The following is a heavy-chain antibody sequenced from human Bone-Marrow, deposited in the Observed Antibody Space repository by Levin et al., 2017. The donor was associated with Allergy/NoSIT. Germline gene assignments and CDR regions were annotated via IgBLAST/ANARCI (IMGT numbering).Heavy chain of an antibody. V-gene: IGHV4-30-2*01. J-gene: IGHJ4*02. D-gene: IGHD1-1*01. CDR3: ATFTGTAGADY. CDR2: IYHSGRT. CDR1: GVSIHSAGYS. Sequence: SETLSLTCAVSGVSIHSAGYSWSWIRQPPGTGLEWIGYIYHSGRTFYNPSLKTRVTISVDMSKNQFSLRLTSVSAADTAMYFCATFTGTAGADYWGQGTLVTVS.